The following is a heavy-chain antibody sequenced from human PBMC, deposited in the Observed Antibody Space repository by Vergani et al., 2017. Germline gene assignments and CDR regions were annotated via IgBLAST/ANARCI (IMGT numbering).Heavy chain of an antibody. CDR1: GGSFSGYY. V-gene: IGHV4-34*01. CDR3: ARRDYSSACFDY. Sequence: QVQLQQWGAGLLKPSETLSLTCAVYGGSFSGYYWSWIRQPPGKGLEWIGNIYYSGTTYYNPSLKSRVTISVDTSENQFSLKLSSVTAADTAVYYCARRDYSSACFDYWGQGTLVTVSS. J-gene: IGHJ4*02. CDR2: IYYSGTT. D-gene: IGHD6-25*01.